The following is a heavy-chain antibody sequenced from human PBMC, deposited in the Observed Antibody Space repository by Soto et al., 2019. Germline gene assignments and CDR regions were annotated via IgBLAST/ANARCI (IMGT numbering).Heavy chain of an antibody. CDR2: IWYDGSYK. CDR1: GFTFSSYG. CDR3: ARDAASGSYFSLFDP. J-gene: IGHJ5*02. V-gene: IGHV3-33*01. D-gene: IGHD1-26*01. Sequence: QVQLVESGGGVVQPGRSLRLSCAASGFTFSSYGMHWVRQAPGKGLEWVAVIWYDGSYKYYADSVKGRFTISRDNSKNTLYLQMNILRAEDTAVYYCARDAASGSYFSLFDPWGQGTLVTVAS.